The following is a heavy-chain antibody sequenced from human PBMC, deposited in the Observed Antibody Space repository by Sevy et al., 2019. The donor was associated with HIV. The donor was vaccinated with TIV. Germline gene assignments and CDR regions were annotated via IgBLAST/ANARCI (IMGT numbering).Heavy chain of an antibody. Sequence: GGSLRLSCAASGFTFRTYAMTWVRQAPGKGLDWVSAISGSGASTYYADSVKGRFTISTDNSKNTLYLQMNSLRAEDLAVYYCAKEGGGYNYDSSGLLDNWGQGTLVTVSS. CDR2: ISGSGAST. V-gene: IGHV3-23*01. J-gene: IGHJ4*02. CDR3: AKEGGGYNYDSSGLLDN. D-gene: IGHD3-22*01. CDR1: GFTFRTYA.